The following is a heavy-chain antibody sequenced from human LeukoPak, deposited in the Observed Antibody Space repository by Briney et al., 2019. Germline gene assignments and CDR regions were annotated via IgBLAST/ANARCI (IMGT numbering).Heavy chain of an antibody. V-gene: IGHV3-48*01. CDR3: ARDQSHQVAPRY. CDR1: GFTFSTYS. Sequence: PGGSLRLSCAASGFTFSTYSMSWVRQAPGKGLEWVSYISSTSTTIYYADSVKGRFTISRDNAKNSLSLQMNSLRAEDTAVYYCARDQSHQVAPRYWGQGTLVTVSS. D-gene: IGHD2-15*01. J-gene: IGHJ4*02. CDR2: ISSTSTTI.